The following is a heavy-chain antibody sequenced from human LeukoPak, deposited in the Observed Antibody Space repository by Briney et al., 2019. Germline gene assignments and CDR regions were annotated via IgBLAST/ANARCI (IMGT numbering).Heavy chain of an antibody. CDR2: INSNGGST. CDR3: EPPLQFLES. V-gene: IGHV3-23*01. Sequence: PGGSLTLSCTTSGFTFGTSTMTWVRQAPGKELEWVSTINSNGGSTYYASSVKGRFTISRDNSRNTLYLRMSSLRAEDTAVYYCEPPLQFLESWGQGTMVIVSS. J-gene: IGHJ5*02. CDR1: GFTFGTST. D-gene: IGHD3-3*01.